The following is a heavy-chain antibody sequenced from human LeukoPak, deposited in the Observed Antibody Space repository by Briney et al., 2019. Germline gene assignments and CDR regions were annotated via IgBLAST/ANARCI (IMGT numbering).Heavy chain of an antibody. Sequence: PGGSLRLSCAASGFTFNCYWMSWVRQAPGKGLEWVANIKQDGSEKYYVDSVKGRFTISRDNAKNSLYLQMNSLRAEDTAVDYCAWQFWSGYRSSYYMDVWGKGTTVTVSS. CDR3: AWQFWSGYRSSYYMDV. J-gene: IGHJ6*03. CDR1: GFTFNCYW. V-gene: IGHV3-7*01. CDR2: IKQDGSEK. D-gene: IGHD3-3*02.